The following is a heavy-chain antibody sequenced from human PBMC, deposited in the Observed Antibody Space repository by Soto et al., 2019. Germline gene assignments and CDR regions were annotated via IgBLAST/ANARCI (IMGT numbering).Heavy chain of an antibody. CDR2: ISPDGSAK. CDR3: AAWDLSNP. D-gene: IGHD3-16*02. V-gene: IGHV3-7*01. J-gene: IGHJ4*02. CDR1: GMTFSNYW. Sequence: EEQLVESGGGLVQPGGSLRLSCVASGMTFSNYWMNWVRQTPGKGLEWVANISPDGSAKAYVDSVKGRFTVSRDNAKNSFYLQMNSLRAEDTAVYFCAAWDLSNPWGQGTLVTVSS.